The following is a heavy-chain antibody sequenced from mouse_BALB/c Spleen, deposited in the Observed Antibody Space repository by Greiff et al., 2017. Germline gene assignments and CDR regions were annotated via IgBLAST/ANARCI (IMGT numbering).Heavy chain of an antibody. CDR3: ARDSEYDYSAWFAY. V-gene: IGHV5-4*02. CDR2: ISDGGSYT. Sequence: EVKVVESGGGLVKPGGSLKLSCAASGFTFSDYYMYWVRQTPEKRLEWVATISDGGSYTYYPDSVKGRFTISRDNAKNNLYLQMSSLKSEDTAMYYCARDSEYDYSAWFAYWGQGTLVTVSA. CDR1: GFTFSDYY. J-gene: IGHJ3*01. D-gene: IGHD2-4*01.